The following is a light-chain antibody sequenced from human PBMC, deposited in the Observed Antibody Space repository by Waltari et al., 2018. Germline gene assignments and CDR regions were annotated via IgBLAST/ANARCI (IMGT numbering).Light chain of an antibody. Sequence: QSALTQPASLSGPPGQSIIISSTGTNSDVGVYNYVYWYQQHPGKAPKLMIYDVSKRPPGVSTRFSGSKSGTTASLTISGLQAEDEADYYCSSYTSSSTLYVFGTGTKVTVL. V-gene: IGLV2-14*01. CDR1: NSDVGVYNY. CDR3: SSYTSSSTLYV. CDR2: DVS. J-gene: IGLJ1*01.